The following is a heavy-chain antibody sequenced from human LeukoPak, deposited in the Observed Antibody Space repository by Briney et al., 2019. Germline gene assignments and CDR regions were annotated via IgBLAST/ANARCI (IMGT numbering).Heavy chain of an antibody. CDR3: ARTMALAAGSDY. Sequence: KPSETLSLTCTVSGGSINSGSYYWSWIRQPAGKGLEWIGHVYTSGSTNYNPSLKSRVTISVDTSKNQFSLKLSSVTAADTAVYYCARTMALAAGSDYWGQGTLVTVSS. CDR2: VYTSGST. D-gene: IGHD6-13*01. V-gene: IGHV4-61*09. J-gene: IGHJ4*02. CDR1: GGSINSGSYY.